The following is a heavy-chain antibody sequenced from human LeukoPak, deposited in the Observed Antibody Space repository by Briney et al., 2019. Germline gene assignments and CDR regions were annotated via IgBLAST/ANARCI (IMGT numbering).Heavy chain of an antibody. J-gene: IGHJ5*02. D-gene: IGHD3-10*01. CDR1: GDSISSYY. CDR2: VYNIGST. Sequence: KPSETLSLTCIVSGDSISSYYWSWIRQPPGKGLEWIGYVYNIGSTNYNPSLKSRVTISVDTSKNQFSLKLSSVTAADTAVYYCARRYGSGRKDWFDPWGQGTLVTVSS. V-gene: IGHV4-59*08. CDR3: ARRYGSGRKDWFDP.